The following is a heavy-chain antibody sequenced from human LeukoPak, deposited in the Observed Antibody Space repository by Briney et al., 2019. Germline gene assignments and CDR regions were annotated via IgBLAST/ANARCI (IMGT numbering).Heavy chain of an antibody. V-gene: IGHV3-21*01. J-gene: IGHJ6*02. CDR1: GFTFSSYI. D-gene: IGHD2-2*01. CDR3: ARAQLGYCSSTSCYMGYYYYYGMDV. CDR2: IISSISHI. Sequence: GGALRLSCAASGFTFSSYIMSWVRQAPGKGLEWGSSIISSISHIYYEDYVKGTFTISRDNDKNSLYLKMNSLRAEDTAVYYCARAQLGYCSSTSCYMGYYYYYGMDVWGQGTTVTVSS.